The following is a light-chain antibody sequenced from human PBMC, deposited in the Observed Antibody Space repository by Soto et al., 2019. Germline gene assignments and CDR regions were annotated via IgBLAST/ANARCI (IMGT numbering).Light chain of an antibody. CDR3: QHGYVAPYS. CDR2: SAS. J-gene: IGKJ2*03. CDR1: QDINVY. V-gene: IGKV1-39*01. Sequence: DIQMTQSPSSLSASIGDTVTITCRASQDINVYLNWYQQKSGEVPKLLIYSASTLHSGVPSRFTGSGSETDFTLTIRSLQPEDFATYSCQHGYVAPYSFGQGTKVDI.